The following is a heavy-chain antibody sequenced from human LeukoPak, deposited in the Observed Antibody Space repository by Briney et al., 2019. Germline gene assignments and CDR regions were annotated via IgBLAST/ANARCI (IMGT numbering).Heavy chain of an antibody. CDR2: IYYSGST. Sequence: PSETLSLTCTVSGGSISSYYWSWIRQPPGKGLEWIGYIYYSGSTYYNPSLKSRVTISVDTSKNQFSLKLSSVTAADTAVYYCAASNGRARDPSYFDYWGQGTLVTVSS. J-gene: IGHJ4*02. CDR3: AASNGRARDPSYFDY. D-gene: IGHD2-2*01. CDR1: GGSISSYY. V-gene: IGHV4-59*06.